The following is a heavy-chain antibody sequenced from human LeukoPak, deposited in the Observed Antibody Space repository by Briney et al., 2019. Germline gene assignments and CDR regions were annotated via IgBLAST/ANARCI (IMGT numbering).Heavy chain of an antibody. CDR3: ARGPPIQLWPRYYYYYYGMDV. CDR2: INPNSGNT. V-gene: IGHV1-8*01. J-gene: IGHJ6*02. CDR1: GYTFTSYD. D-gene: IGHD5-18*01. Sequence: ASVKVSCKASGYTFTSYDINWVRQATGQGLEWMGWINPNSGNTGYAQKSQGRVTMTRNTSISTAHMELSSLRSEDTAVYYCARGPPIQLWPRYYYYYYGMDVWGQGTTVTVSS.